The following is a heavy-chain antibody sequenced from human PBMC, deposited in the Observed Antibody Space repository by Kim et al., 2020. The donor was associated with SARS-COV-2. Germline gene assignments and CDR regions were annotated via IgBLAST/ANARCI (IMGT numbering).Heavy chain of an antibody. Sequence: SRVTISVDTSKNQFSLKLSSVTAADTAVYYCARHYEAILWFGELLGAFDIWGQGTMVTVSS. V-gene: IGHV4-39*01. CDR3: ARHYEAILWFGELLGAFDI. D-gene: IGHD3-10*01. J-gene: IGHJ3*02.